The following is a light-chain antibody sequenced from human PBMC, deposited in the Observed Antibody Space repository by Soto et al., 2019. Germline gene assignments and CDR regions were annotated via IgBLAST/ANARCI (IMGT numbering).Light chain of an antibody. CDR2: DAS. CDR1: QSISSW. J-gene: IGKJ4*01. V-gene: IGKV1-5*01. Sequence: DIQMTQSPSTLSASVGDRVTITCRASQSISSWLAWYQQKPGKAPKLLIYDASSLESGVPSRFSGSGSGTEFTLTISSLQPDDFATHYCQQYNSYSPTFGGGTKVDIK. CDR3: QQYNSYSPT.